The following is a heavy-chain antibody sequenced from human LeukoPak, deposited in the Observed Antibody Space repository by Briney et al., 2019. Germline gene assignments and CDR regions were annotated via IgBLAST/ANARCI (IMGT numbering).Heavy chain of an antibody. Sequence: SETLSLTCAVYGGSFSGYYWSWIRQPPGKGLEWIGEINHSGSTNYNPSLKSRVTISVDTSKNQFSLKLSSVTAADTAVHYCARHLSPFSIYYDSSGYYPGEAFDIWGQGTMVTVSS. CDR2: INHSGST. CDR1: GGSFSGYY. J-gene: IGHJ3*02. D-gene: IGHD3-22*01. CDR3: ARHLSPFSIYYDSSGYYPGEAFDI. V-gene: IGHV4-34*01.